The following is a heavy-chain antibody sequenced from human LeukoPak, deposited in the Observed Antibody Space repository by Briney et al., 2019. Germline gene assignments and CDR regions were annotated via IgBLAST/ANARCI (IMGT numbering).Heavy chain of an antibody. Sequence: SVKVSCKASGGTFSSYAISWVRQAPGQGLEWMGGIIPIFGTANYAQKFQGRVTMTEDTSTDTAYMEPSSLRSEDTAVYYCATDRPKGDWYFDLWGRGTLVTVSS. CDR2: IIPIFGTA. V-gene: IGHV1-69*06. CDR3: ATDRPKGDWYFDL. D-gene: IGHD1-26*01. CDR1: GGTFSSYA. J-gene: IGHJ2*01.